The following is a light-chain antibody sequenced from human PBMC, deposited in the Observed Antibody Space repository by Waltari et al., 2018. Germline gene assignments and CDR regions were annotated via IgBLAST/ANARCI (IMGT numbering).Light chain of an antibody. J-gene: IGLJ3*02. CDR2: KAN. CDR3: ALYMGSGIWV. Sequence: QPVVTPEPSLSLSPAGTVTLTCALSSGSRSTTSYATWYQQTPGQAPRTLVYKANARSSGVPDRFSGSILGNTAALTITGAQAEDESDYYCALYMGSGIWVFGGGTRLTVL. CDR1: SGSRSTTSY. V-gene: IGLV8-61*01.